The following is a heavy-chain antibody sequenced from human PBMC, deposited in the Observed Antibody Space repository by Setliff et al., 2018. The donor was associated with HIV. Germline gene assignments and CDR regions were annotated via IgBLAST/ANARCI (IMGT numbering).Heavy chain of an antibody. V-gene: IGHV1-46*01. J-gene: IGHJ2*01. CDR3: ATAPPGHKYFDL. CDR1: GYTFTSYY. CDR2: INPSGGST. Sequence: ASVKVSCKASGYTFTSYYMHWVRQAPGQGLEWMGIINPSGGSTSYAQKFQGRVTMTRDASTSTVYLELRSLTSDDTAVYYCATAPPGHKYFDLWGRGTLVTVSS.